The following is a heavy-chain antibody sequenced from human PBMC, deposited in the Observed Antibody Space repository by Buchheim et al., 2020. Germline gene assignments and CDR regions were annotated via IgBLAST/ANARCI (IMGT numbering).Heavy chain of an antibody. CDR2: ITTYNGNT. J-gene: IGHJ4*02. Sequence: QVQLEQSGAEVKKPGASVKVSCKASGYIFNNYGISWVRQAPGQGLEWMGLITTYNGNTNYAQSLQGRVSLTTDTSTSTAYMELRGLRSDDTAVYYCARGRGWEFTYYFDHWGQGTL. CDR1: GYIFNNYG. V-gene: IGHV1-18*01. CDR3: ARGRGWEFTYYFDH. D-gene: IGHD1-26*01.